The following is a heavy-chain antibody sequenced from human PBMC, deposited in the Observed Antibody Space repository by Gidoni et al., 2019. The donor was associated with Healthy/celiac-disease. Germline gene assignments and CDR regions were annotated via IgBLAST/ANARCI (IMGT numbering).Heavy chain of an antibody. CDR2: IWYDGSNK. Sequence: QVQLVESGGGVVQPGSSLRLSCAASGFPFSSDGMHWVRQAPGKGLEWVAVIWYDGSNKYYADSVKGRFTISRDNSKNTLYLQMNSLRAEDTAVYYCARDADPYDFWSGYGDYWGQGTLVTVSS. CDR3: ARDADPYDFWSGYGDY. CDR1: GFPFSSDG. D-gene: IGHD3-3*01. J-gene: IGHJ4*02. V-gene: IGHV3-33*01.